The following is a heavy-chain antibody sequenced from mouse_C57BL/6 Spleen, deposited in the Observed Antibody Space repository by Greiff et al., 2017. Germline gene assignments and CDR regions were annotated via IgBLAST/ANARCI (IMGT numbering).Heavy chain of an antibody. J-gene: IGHJ3*01. D-gene: IGHD2-4*01. CDR3: TRSPRTYDYDRFAY. CDR2: IDPETGGT. Sequence: QVQLKQSGAELVRPGASVTLSCKASGYTFTDYEMHWVKQTPVHGLEWIGAIDPETGGTAYNQKFKGKAILTADKSSSTAYMELRSLTSEDSAVYYCTRSPRTYDYDRFAYWGQGTLVTVSA. V-gene: IGHV1-15*01. CDR1: GYTFTDYE.